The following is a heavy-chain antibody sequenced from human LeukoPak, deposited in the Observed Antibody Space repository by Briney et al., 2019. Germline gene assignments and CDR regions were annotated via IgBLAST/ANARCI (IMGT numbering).Heavy chain of an antibody. CDR2: IHYSGST. CDR3: ARDDAASYYSWFGT. V-gene: IGHV4-39*07. J-gene: IGHJ5*02. Sequence: SEILSLTCIVSGRSIRTISYYWGWIPQTPGKGLEWIGSIHYSGSTYYNPSLKSRVTISVESTQFSLNLMSVTPADTATYYCARDDAASYYSWFGTWGQGILVTVSS. D-gene: IGHD1-26*01. CDR1: GRSIRTISYY.